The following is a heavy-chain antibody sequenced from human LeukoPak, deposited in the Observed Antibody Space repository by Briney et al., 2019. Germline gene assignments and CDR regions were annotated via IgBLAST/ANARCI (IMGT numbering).Heavy chain of an antibody. CDR3: TKEPLDY. J-gene: IGHJ4*02. Sequence: GGSLRLSCAASGFSFSSYGMHWVRQAPGKGLEWVAFIRYDGTNKYYADSVKGRFTISRDNTKNSLYLQMNSLRAEDMALYYCTKEPLDYWGQGTLVTVSS. V-gene: IGHV3-30*02. CDR1: GFSFSSYG. CDR2: IRYDGTNK.